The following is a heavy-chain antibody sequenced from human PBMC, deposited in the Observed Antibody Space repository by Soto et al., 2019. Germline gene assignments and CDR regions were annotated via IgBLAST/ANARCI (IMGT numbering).Heavy chain of an antibody. CDR3: ARGLYSSSGYYYYYYMDV. CDR1: GGSISSYY. J-gene: IGHJ6*03. Sequence: SETLSLTCTVSGGSISSYYWSWIRQPPGKGLEWIGYIYYSGSTNYNPSLKSRVTISVDTSKNQFSLKLSSVTAADTAVYYCARGLYSSSGYYYYYYMDVWGRGTLVTVSS. V-gene: IGHV4-59*01. D-gene: IGHD6-13*01. CDR2: IYYSGST.